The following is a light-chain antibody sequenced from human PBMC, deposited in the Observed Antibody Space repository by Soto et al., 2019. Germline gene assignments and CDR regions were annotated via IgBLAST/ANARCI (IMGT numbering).Light chain of an antibody. CDR3: QQYGSSLFT. CDR2: GAS. J-gene: IGKJ3*01. Sequence: EIVLTQSPGTLSLSPGERATLSCRASQSVSSSYLAWYQQKPGQAPRLLIYGASSRATGIPDRFSGSGSGTDFTLTISRLEPEDLAVYDCQQYGSSLFTFGPGTKVDIK. V-gene: IGKV3-20*01. CDR1: QSVSSSY.